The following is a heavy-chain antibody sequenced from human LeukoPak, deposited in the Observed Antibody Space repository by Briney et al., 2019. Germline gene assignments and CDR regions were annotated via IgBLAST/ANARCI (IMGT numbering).Heavy chain of an antibody. CDR1: GYTFTSYD. V-gene: IGHV1-8*03. Sequence: PGASVKVSCKASGYTFTSYDINWVRQATGQGLEWMGWMNPNGGNTGYAQKFQGRVTITRNTSISTAYMELSSLRSEDTDVYYCAGELLLFQEADFYLWGPGTLGPVSS. CDR3: AGELLLFQEADFYL. J-gene: IGHJ4*02. CDR2: MNPNGGNT. D-gene: IGHD3-10*01.